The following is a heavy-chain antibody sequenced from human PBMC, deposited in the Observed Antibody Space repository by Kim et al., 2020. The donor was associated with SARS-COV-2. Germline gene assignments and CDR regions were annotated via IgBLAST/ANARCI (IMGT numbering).Heavy chain of an antibody. Sequence: ASVKVSCKASGYTFTSYYMHWVRQAPGQGLEWMGIINPSGGSTSYAQKFQGRVTMTRDTSTSTVYMELSSLRSEDTAVYYCASDPGYSSGWPGAYYYYGMDVWGQGTTVTVSS. J-gene: IGHJ6*02. D-gene: IGHD6-19*01. CDR2: INPSGGST. CDR3: ASDPGYSSGWPGAYYYYGMDV. CDR1: GYTFTSYY. V-gene: IGHV1-46*01.